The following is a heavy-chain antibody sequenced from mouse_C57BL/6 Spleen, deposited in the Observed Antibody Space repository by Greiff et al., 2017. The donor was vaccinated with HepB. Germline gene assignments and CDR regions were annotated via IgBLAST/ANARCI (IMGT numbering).Heavy chain of an antibody. CDR2: INPYNGGT. V-gene: IGHV1-19*01. CDR3: ARDDYDSFAY. D-gene: IGHD2-4*01. Sequence: EVQLQESGPVLVKPGASVKMSCKASGYTFTDYYMNWVKQSHGKSLEWIGVINPYNGGTSYNQKFKGKATLTVDKSSSTAYMELNSLTSEDSAVYYCARDDYDSFAYWGQGTLVTVSA. CDR1: GYTFTDYY. J-gene: IGHJ3*01.